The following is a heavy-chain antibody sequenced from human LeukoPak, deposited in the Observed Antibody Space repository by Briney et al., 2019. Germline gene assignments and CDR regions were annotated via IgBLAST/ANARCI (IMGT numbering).Heavy chain of an antibody. Sequence: PGGSLRLSCVASGFTFSDAWMSWIRQAPGKGLEWVSYISSSGSTIYYADSVKGRFTISRDNAKNSLYLQMNSLRAEDTAVYYCARDLTYGYYDMCDYWGQGTLVTVSS. J-gene: IGHJ4*02. V-gene: IGHV3-11*04. CDR1: GFTFSDAW. CDR3: ARDLTYGYYDMCDY. D-gene: IGHD3-22*01. CDR2: ISSSGSTI.